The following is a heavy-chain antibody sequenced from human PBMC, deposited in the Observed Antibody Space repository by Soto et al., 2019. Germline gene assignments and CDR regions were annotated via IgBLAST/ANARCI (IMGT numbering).Heavy chain of an antibody. Sequence: PGGSLRLSCAASGFTFSSYSMNWVRQAPGKGLEWVSSISSSSSYIYYADSVKGRFTISRDNAKNSLYLQMNSLRAEDTAVYYCARIISSGYHWDYWGQGTLVTVSS. V-gene: IGHV3-21*01. J-gene: IGHJ4*02. CDR3: ARIISSGYHWDY. CDR2: ISSSSSYI. CDR1: GFTFSSYS. D-gene: IGHD3-22*01.